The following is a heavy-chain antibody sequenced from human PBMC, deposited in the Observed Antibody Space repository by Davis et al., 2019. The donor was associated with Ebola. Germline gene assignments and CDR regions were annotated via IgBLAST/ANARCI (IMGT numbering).Heavy chain of an antibody. D-gene: IGHD2-15*01. J-gene: IGHJ4*02. CDR3: ARGGYCSGGSFGCLDY. Sequence: SETLSLTCTVSGGSISSYYRSCIRQPPGKGLEWLGYIYYSGSTNYNPSLKSRVTISVDTSKNQFSLKLSSVTAADTAVYYCARGGYCSGGSFGCLDYWVQGTLVTVSS. V-gene: IGHV4-59*01. CDR2: IYYSGST. CDR1: GGSISSYY.